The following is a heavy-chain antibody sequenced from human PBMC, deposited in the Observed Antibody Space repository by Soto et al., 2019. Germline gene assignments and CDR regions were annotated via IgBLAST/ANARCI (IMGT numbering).Heavy chain of an antibody. CDR3: AKANSWLQFPFDY. J-gene: IGHJ4*02. CDR1: GFTFDCYA. Sequence: GGSLRLSCAASGFTFDCYAMHWVRQSPGKGLEWVSGISWNSGSIGYADSVKGRFTISRDNAKNSLYLQMNSLRAEDTALYYCAKANSWLQFPFDYWGQGTLVTVSS. CDR2: ISWNSGSI. D-gene: IGHD5-12*01. V-gene: IGHV3-9*01.